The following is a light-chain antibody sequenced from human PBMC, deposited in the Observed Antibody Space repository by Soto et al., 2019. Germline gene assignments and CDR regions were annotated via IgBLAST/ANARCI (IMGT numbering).Light chain of an antibody. J-gene: IGLJ1*01. CDR1: SSDVGNYNL. CDR2: EGN. Sequence: QSALTQPASVSGSPGQSITISCTGTSSDVGNYNLVSWYQQHPGKAPKLMIYEGNKRPSGVSNRFSGSKSGNTASLTISGLQAEDEADYYCCSYAGGSTSVFGTGTKLTVL. V-gene: IGLV2-23*01. CDR3: CSYAGGSTSV.